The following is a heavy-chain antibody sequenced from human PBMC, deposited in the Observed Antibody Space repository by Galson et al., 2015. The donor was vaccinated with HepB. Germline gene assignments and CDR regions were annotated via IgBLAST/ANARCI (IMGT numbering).Heavy chain of an antibody. CDR1: GFTLTDLY. Sequence: SVRVSCKVSGFTLTDLYMHWIRHAPGKGLEWVGGFGPEDGETMYAQKFQGRFTITEDTSKDTPYMELNSLRSVDTAVYYCAIRGPYYYDSSWYDYFDYWGQGTLVTVSS. J-gene: IGHJ4*02. CDR3: AIRGPYYYDSSWYDYFDY. D-gene: IGHD3-22*01. V-gene: IGHV1-24*01. CDR2: FGPEDGET.